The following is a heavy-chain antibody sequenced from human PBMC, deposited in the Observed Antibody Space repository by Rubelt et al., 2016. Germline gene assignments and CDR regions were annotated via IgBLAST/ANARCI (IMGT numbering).Heavy chain of an antibody. V-gene: IGHV4-38-2*02. Sequence: QLQLQESGPGLVKPSETLSLTCTVSGGSISSGYYWGWIRQPPGKGLEWIGSIYHSGSTNYNPSLKSRVTISGDTSKNQFSLKLSSVTAADTAVDYCARDRLGGILTGQYYFDYWGQGTLVTVSS. J-gene: IGHJ4*02. CDR2: IYHSGST. CDR1: GGSISSGYY. D-gene: IGHD3-9*01. CDR3: ARDRLGGILTGQYYFDY.